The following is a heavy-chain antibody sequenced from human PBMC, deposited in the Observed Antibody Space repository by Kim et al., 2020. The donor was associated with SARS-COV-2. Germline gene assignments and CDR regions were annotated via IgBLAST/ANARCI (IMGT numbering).Heavy chain of an antibody. CDR2: ISKDGNNK. CDR1: GFTFSSYG. D-gene: IGHD6-19*01. V-gene: IGHV3-30*03. J-gene: IGHJ4*02. CDR3: SVAGSGGDY. Sequence: GGSLRLSCAVSGFTFSSYGMHWVRQAPGKGLEWVALISKDGNNKYYVDSVRGRFTISRDNFKNTLYLQMNSLRAEDTAVYYASVAGSGGDYWGQGTLVTVSS.